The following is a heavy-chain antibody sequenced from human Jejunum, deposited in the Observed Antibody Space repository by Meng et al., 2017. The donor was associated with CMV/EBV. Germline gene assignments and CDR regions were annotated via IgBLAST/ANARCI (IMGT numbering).Heavy chain of an antibody. D-gene: IGHD3-10*01. CDR2: IRGSGGGT. CDR3: AKSGGEFLYFLYGMVMAV. J-gene: IGHJ6*02. V-gene: IGHV3-23*01. CDR1: FSSYA. Sequence: FSSYAMTGVRQAPGKGLEWVSSIRGSGGGTEYADSVKGRFSVSRDNSENTVYLQMDSLRGDDTAVYYCAKSGGEFLYFLYGMVMAVWGQGTTVTVSS.